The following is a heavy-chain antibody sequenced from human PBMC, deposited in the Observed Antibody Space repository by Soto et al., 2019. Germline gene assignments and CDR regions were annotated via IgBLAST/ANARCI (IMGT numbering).Heavy chain of an antibody. CDR1: GGTFSSYT. V-gene: IGHV1-69*02. D-gene: IGHD3-10*01. CDR2: IIPILGIA. Sequence: SVKVSCKASGGTFSSYTISWVRQAPGQGLEWMGRIIPILGIANYAQKFQGRVTITADKSTSTAYMELSSLRSEDTAVYYCARGPRGSWSYYFSADSWFDPWGQGTLVTVSS. J-gene: IGHJ5*02. CDR3: ARGPRGSWSYYFSADSWFDP.